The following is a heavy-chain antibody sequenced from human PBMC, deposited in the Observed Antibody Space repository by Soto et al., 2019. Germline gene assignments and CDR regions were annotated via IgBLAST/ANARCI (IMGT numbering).Heavy chain of an antibody. J-gene: IGHJ6*02. D-gene: IGHD6-6*01. CDR3: AKTPSSIAVQCLAYYYYGMDA. Sequence: GKSLRLACAASGFTFSNYGMHCVRHSPGKGLEWVALISYDGSNTLYVDSVKGRFTISRDNSKNTLYLQMNSLRAEDTAIYYCAKTPSSIAVQCLAYYYYGMDAWGQGITVPVAS. V-gene: IGHV3-30*18. CDR1: GFTFSNYG. CDR2: ISYDGSNT.